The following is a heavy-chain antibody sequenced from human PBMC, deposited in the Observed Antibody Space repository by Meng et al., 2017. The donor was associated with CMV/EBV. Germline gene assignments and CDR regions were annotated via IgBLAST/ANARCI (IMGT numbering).Heavy chain of an antibody. CDR2: IIPIFGTA. D-gene: IGHD4-17*01. Sequence: QAQRVQCGGEVKKPWSSVKVSFKDSAGTFSSYAISWVRQPPGKGLEWMGGIIPIFGTANYAKKFQGRVTITADESTSTAYMELSSLRSEDTAVYYCAREVDDYGDGWYFDLWGRGTLVTVSS. CDR3: AREVDDYGDGWYFDL. V-gene: IGHV1-69*12. CDR1: AGTFSSYA. J-gene: IGHJ2*01.